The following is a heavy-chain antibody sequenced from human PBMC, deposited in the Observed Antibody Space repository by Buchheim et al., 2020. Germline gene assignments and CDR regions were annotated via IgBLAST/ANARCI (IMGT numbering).Heavy chain of an antibody. D-gene: IGHD2/OR15-2a*01. CDR2: IKQDGSGK. CDR1: GFTFSTYW. CDR3: ARSTIVIIATAPEY. V-gene: IGHV3-7*01. J-gene: IGHJ4*02. Sequence: EVQLVESGGGLVQPGGSLRLSCAASGFTFSTYWMTWVRQAPGKGLEWVANIKQDGSGKYYVDSVKGRFTISRDNAKNSLYLQMNSLRAEDTAVYYCARSTIVIIATAPEYWGQGTL.